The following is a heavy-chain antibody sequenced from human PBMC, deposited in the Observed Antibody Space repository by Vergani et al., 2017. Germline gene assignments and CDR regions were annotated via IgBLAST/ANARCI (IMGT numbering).Heavy chain of an antibody. CDR2: IQLDGSNQ. CDR3: AKHFRGWGIDY. D-gene: IGHD3-16*01. CDR1: GFTLSNYD. V-gene: IGHV3-30*02. Sequence: QVQLVESGGGVVQRGGSLRLSCATSGFTLSNYDMQWIRQGPGMGLEFVAFIQLDGSNQYYADSVKGRFTLSRNFSKNTLYLQMNSLRTDDTATYYCAKHFRGWGIDYWGQGTQVIVSS. J-gene: IGHJ4*02.